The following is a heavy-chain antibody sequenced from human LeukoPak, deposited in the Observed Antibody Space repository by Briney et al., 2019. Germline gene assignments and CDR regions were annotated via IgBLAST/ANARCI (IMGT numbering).Heavy chain of an antibody. CDR1: GFTFSSYG. Sequence: GGSLRLSCAASGFTFSSYGMHWVRQAPGKGLEWVAVIPYDGSNKYYADSVKGRFTISRDNSKNTLYLQMNSLRAEDTAVYCCAKPPFGILTGYFDYWGQGTLVTVSS. V-gene: IGHV3-30*18. CDR3: AKPPFGILTGYFDY. J-gene: IGHJ4*02. D-gene: IGHD3-9*01. CDR2: IPYDGSNK.